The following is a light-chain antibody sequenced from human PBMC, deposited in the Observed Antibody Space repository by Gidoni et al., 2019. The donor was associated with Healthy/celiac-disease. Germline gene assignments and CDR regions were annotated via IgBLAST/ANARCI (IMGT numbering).Light chain of an antibody. CDR3: QQSYSTPPT. Sequence: DIQLTQSPSSLSASVGDRVTITCRASQSISSYLNWYQQKPGKAPKLLIYAAASLQSGVPSRFSGSGSGTDFTITISSRQPEDFATDYCQQSYSTPPTFGQGTKLEIK. CDR1: QSISSY. J-gene: IGKJ2*01. CDR2: AAA. V-gene: IGKV1-39*01.